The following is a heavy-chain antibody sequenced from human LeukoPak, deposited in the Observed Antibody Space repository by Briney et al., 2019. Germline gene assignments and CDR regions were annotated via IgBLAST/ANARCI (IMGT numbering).Heavy chain of an antibody. CDR3: AKVPNDFWSGYYTEGYFDY. CDR2: ISGSGGST. Sequence: GGSLRLSCAASGFTFSSYAMSWVRQAPGKGLEWVSAISGSGGSTYYADSVKGRFTTSRDNSKNTLYLQMNSLRAEDTAVYYCAKVPNDFWSGYYTEGYFDYWGQGTLVTVSS. CDR1: GFTFSSYA. D-gene: IGHD3-3*01. V-gene: IGHV3-23*01. J-gene: IGHJ4*02.